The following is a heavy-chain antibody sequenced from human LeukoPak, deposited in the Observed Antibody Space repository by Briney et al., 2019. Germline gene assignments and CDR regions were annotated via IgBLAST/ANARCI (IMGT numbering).Heavy chain of an antibody. CDR2: ICYSGST. V-gene: IGHV4-39*01. D-gene: IGHD3-22*01. CDR3: ARHNVHYYDSSGYYIDY. J-gene: IGHJ4*02. Sequence: SETLSLTCTVSGGSISSSSYYWGWIRQPPWKGSEWIGSICYSGSTYYNPSLKSRVTISVDTSKNQFSLKLSSVTAADTAVYYCARHNVHYYDSSGYYIDYWGQGTLVTVSS. CDR1: GGSISSSSYY.